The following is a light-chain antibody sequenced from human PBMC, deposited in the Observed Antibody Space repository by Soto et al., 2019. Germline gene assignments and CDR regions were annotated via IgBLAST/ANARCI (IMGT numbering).Light chain of an antibody. Sequence: DIQMIQSPSSLSASVGDRVTITCRAGQSISTYLNWYQQKSGKPPKLLISAASSLQSGVPSRFSGSGSGTDFTLTISSLQPEDFATYYCQQSFSTLGWTFGQGTKVEI. V-gene: IGKV1-39*01. CDR1: QSISTY. CDR2: AAS. J-gene: IGKJ1*01. CDR3: QQSFSTLGWT.